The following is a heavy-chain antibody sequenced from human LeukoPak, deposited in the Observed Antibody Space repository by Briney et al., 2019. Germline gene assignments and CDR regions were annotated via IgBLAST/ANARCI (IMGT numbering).Heavy chain of an antibody. Sequence: PGGSLRLSCAASGFTFSSYAMSWVRQAPGKGLEWVSGISGSGVTTDYADSVKGRFTISRDNSKNTLYLQMNSLRAEDTALYHCAKDRDYYLVGFVDYWGQGTLVTVSS. CDR3: AKDRDYYLVGFVDY. V-gene: IGHV3-23*01. D-gene: IGHD3-10*01. J-gene: IGHJ4*02. CDR1: GFTFSSYA. CDR2: ISGSGVTT.